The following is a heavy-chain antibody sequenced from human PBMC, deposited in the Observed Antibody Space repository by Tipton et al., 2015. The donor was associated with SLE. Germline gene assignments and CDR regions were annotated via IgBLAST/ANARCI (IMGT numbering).Heavy chain of an antibody. CDR2: LSPGSGQT. V-gene: IGHV1-3*01. J-gene: IGHJ4*02. Sequence: QSGAEVKKPGASVKVSCKASGYSFTNFALHWVRQAPGQSLEWMGWLSPGSGQTKYSQEFQGRVTITRDTSASTAYLELTSLRSEDTAIYYCARDGGVGYYEWDYWGQGTLVTVSS. D-gene: IGHD1-26*01. CDR3: ARDGGVGYYEWDY. CDR1: GYSFTNFA.